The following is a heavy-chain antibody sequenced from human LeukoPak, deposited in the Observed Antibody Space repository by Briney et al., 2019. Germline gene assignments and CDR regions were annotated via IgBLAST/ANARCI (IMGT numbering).Heavy chain of an antibody. CDR3: ARDRSLTAFYC. V-gene: IGHV3-21*01. D-gene: IGHD5-18*01. Sequence: PGGSLRLSCAASGFTFKSYSEKCVRQAPGKGLEWVSSISSSSSYIYYADSVKGRFTISRDNAKNSLYLQINGLRAEDTAVYYCARDRSLTAFYCWGQGTLVTVSS. J-gene: IGHJ4*02. CDR2: ISSSSSYI. CDR1: GFTFKSYS.